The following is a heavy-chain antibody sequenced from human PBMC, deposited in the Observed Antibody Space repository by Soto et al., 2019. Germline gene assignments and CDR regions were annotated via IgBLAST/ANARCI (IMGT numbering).Heavy chain of an antibody. J-gene: IGHJ4*02. D-gene: IGHD6-19*01. CDR3: ARHIGVTGTRGFDY. V-gene: IGHV4-4*02. CDR1: GASISDNNW. Sequence: QVQLQESGPGLVKPSGTVSLTCAVSGASISDNNWWSWVRQPPGKGLEWIGEDVHWGTTNYNQSLRSRVTISMDKSKNQISLTLSSVTAAASALYYCARHIGVTGTRGFDYWGQGTLVTVSS. CDR2: DVHWGTT.